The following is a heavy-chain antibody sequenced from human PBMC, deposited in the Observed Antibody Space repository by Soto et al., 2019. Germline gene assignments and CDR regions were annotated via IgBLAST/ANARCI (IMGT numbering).Heavy chain of an antibody. Sequence: SETLSLTCDVSRYSINNNNWRSWVRQPPGGGLEWIGELHHGGSTNYNPSLESRVTFSVDISKNQFFLKLSSVTAADTAVYYCTKNSAYALDYWGQGTLVTVSS. CDR1: RYSINNNNW. J-gene: IGHJ4*02. D-gene: IGHD5-12*01. V-gene: IGHV4-4*02. CDR2: LHHGGST. CDR3: TKNSAYALDY.